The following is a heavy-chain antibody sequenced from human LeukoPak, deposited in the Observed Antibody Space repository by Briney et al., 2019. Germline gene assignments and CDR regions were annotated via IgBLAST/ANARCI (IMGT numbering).Heavy chain of an antibody. CDR2: ITGSSSYI. J-gene: IGHJ4*02. CDR1: GFSFRSYS. V-gene: IGHV3-21*01. CDR3: ARDRLEGGETFDS. D-gene: IGHD1-1*01. Sequence: GGSLRLSCAASGFSFRSYSMDWVRQAPGKGLEWVSSITGSSSYISYADSVKGRFTISRDNAENSLFLQMNSLRPEDTAVCFCARDRLEGGETFDSWGQGTLVNVSS.